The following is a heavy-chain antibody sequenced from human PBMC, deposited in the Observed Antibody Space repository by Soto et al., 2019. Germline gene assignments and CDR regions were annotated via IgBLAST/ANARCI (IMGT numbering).Heavy chain of an antibody. CDR1: GGSISSYY. V-gene: IGHV4-59*01. Sequence: SSETLSLTCTVSGGSISSYYWSWIRQPPGKGLEWIGYIYYSGSTNYNPSLKSRVTISVDTSKNQFSLKLSSVTAAATAVYYCASLGDSGGYLEYFQHWGQGTLVT. CDR2: IYYSGST. CDR3: ASLGDSGGYLEYFQH. D-gene: IGHD1-26*01. J-gene: IGHJ1*01.